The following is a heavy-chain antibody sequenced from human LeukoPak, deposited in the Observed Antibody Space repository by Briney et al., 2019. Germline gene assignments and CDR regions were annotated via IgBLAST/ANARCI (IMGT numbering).Heavy chain of an antibody. CDR3: ARVGEGCFDH. CDR1: GGSFSGYY. Sequence: SETLSLTCAVHGGSFSGYYWSWIRQPPGKGLEWIGEISHSGRANSNPSLKSRVAISVDTSKNQFSLKMSSVTAADTAIYYCARVGEGCFDHWGQGTLATVSS. CDR2: ISHSGRA. J-gene: IGHJ4*02. V-gene: IGHV4-34*01.